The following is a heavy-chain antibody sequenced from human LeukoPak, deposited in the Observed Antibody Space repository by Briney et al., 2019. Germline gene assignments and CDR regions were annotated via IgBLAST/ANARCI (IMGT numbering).Heavy chain of an antibody. Sequence: ASVKVSCKASGGTFSSYAISWVRQAPGQGLEWMGGIIPIFGTANFAQKFQGRVTITADESTSTAYMELSSLRSEDTAVYYCARDWDSGSYYERAFDIWGQGTMVTVSS. CDR1: GGTFSSYA. J-gene: IGHJ3*02. CDR3: ARDWDSGSYYERAFDI. V-gene: IGHV1-69*13. D-gene: IGHD1-26*01. CDR2: IIPIFGTA.